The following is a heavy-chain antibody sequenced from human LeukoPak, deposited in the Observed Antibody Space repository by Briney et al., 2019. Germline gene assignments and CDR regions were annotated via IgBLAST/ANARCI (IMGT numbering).Heavy chain of an antibody. CDR2: IYYSGST. V-gene: IGHV4-59*01. Sequence: SETLSLTCTVSGGSISSYYWSWIRQPPGKGLEWIGYIYYSGSTNYNPSLKSRVTISVDTSKNQFSLKLSSVTAADTAVYYCARVGRVTTENWFDPWGQGTLVTVSS. CDR1: GGSISSYY. CDR3: ARVGRVTTENWFDP. J-gene: IGHJ5*02. D-gene: IGHD4-17*01.